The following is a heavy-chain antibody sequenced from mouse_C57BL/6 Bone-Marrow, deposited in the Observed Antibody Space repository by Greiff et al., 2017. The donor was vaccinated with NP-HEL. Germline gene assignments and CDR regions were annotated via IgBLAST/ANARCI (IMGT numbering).Heavy chain of an antibody. D-gene: IGHD1-1*01. CDR2: INPNNGGT. CDR3: ASREVTTVACDY. CDR1: GYTFTDYN. J-gene: IGHJ2*01. V-gene: IGHV1-22*01. Sequence: EVQGVESGPELVKPGASVKMSCKASGYTFTDYNMHWVKQSHGKSLEWIGYINPNNGGTSYNQKFKGKATLTVNKSSSTAYMELRSLTSEESAVYYCASREVTTVACDYWGQGTTLTVSS.